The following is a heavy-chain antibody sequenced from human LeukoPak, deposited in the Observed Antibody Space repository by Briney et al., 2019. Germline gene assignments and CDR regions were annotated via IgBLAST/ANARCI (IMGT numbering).Heavy chain of an antibody. V-gene: IGHV4-59*01. CDR1: GGSISSYY. J-gene: IGHJ4*02. CDR3: ARARGPTSPIDY. CDR2: IYYSGTT. D-gene: IGHD1-26*01. Sequence: SETLSLTCTVSGGSISSYYWSWIRQPPGKGLEWIGYIYYSGTTNYNPSLKSRVTISVDTSKNQFSLKLSSVTTADTAVYYCARARGPTSPIDYWGQGTLVTVPS.